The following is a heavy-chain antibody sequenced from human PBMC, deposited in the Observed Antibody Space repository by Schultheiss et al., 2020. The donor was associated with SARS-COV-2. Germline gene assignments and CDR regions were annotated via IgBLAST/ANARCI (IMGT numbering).Heavy chain of an antibody. D-gene: IGHD6-13*01. CDR1: GFTFSSYG. Sequence: GGSLRLSCAASGFTFSSYGMHWVRQAPGKGLEWVAVIWYDGSNKYYADSVKGRFTISRDNSKNTLYLQMNSLRAEDTAVYYCARDDATAGLDDWGQGTLVTVSS. CDR3: ARDDATAGLDD. J-gene: IGHJ4*02. V-gene: IGHV3-33*01. CDR2: IWYDGSNK.